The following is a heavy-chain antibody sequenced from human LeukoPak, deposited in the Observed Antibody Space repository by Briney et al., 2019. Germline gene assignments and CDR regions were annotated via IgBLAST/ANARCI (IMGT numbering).Heavy chain of an antibody. CDR3: TTDADYGGWYGSGSRFYFDY. J-gene: IGHJ4*02. CDR1: GFTFNNAW. CDR2: IKSKTDGGTT. V-gene: IGHV3-15*01. Sequence: GGSLRLSCAASGFTFNNAWMSWVRQAPGKGLEWVGRIKSKTDGGTTDYAAPVKGRFTISRDDSKNTVYLQMNSLKIEDTAVYYCTTDADYGGWYGSGSRFYFDYWGQGTLVTVSS. D-gene: IGHD3-10*01.